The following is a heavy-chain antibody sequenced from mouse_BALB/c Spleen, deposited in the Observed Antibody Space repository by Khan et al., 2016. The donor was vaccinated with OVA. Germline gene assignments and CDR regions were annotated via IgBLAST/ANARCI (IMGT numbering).Heavy chain of an antibody. D-gene: IGHD2-13*01. CDR1: GFTFSSFA. CDR2: ISTGGHYT. J-gene: IGHJ4*01. CDR3: ARSVSDYYAMDY. Sequence: EVELVESGGGLVKPGGSLKLSCSASGFTFSSFAMSWVRQTPAKRLEWVATISTGGHYTFYPDSVKGRFTISRDNAMNTLYLQLSSLRSEDTAMYSCARSVSDYYAMDYWGQGTSVTGSS. V-gene: IGHV5-9-3*01.